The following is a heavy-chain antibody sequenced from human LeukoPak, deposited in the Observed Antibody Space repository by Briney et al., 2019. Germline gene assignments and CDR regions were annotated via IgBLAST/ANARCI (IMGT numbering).Heavy chain of an antibody. CDR1: GFTFSNFG. CDR2: ISYDGSNE. J-gene: IGHJ4*02. V-gene: IGHV3-30-3*01. CDR3: AREFTTVVTGRLFDY. D-gene: IGHD4-23*01. Sequence: PGWSLRLSCAASGFTFSNFGMHWFRQAPGRGLEWVAVISYDGSNEDYADSVKGRFTVSRDNSKNTLYLQMNSLRVEDTAVYYCAREFTTVVTGRLFDYWGQGTLVTVSS.